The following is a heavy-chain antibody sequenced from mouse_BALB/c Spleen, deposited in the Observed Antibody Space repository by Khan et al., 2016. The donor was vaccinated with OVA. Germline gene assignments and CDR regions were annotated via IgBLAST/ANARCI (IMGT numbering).Heavy chain of an antibody. Sequence: EVQGVESGGGLVQPGGSRKLSCAASGFTFSRFGMHWVRQAPEKGLEWVAYISSGSSSIYYADTVKGRFTISRDNPKNTLFLQMTSPRSDDTGMYDYAIDSNFDYWGQGTTLTVSS. CDR3: AIDSNFDY. V-gene: IGHV5-17*02. CDR1: GFTFSRFG. CDR2: ISSGSSSI. J-gene: IGHJ2*01.